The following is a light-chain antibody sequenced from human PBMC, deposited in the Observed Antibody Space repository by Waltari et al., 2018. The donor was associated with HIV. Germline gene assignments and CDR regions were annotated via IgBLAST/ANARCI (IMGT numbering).Light chain of an antibody. Sequence: AIRMTQSPSSFSASTGDRVTITCRASQGISSYLAWYQQKPGKAPKLLIYAASTLQSGVPSRFSGSGSGTDFTLTISCLQSEDFATYYCQQYDSYPLTIGGGTKVEIK. CDR2: AAS. CDR1: QGISSY. J-gene: IGKJ4*01. CDR3: QQYDSYPLT. V-gene: IGKV1-8*01.